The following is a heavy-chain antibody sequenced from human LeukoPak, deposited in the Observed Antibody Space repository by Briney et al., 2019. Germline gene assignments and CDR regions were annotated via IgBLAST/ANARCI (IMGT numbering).Heavy chain of an antibody. J-gene: IGHJ4*02. CDR2: ISAYNGNT. V-gene: IGHV1-18*04. Sequence: GASVKLSCKASGYTFTSYGISWVRQAPGQGLEWMGLISAYNGNTNYAQKLQGRVTMTTDTSTSTAYMELRSLRSDDTAVYYCARDQRYCGSGSYSLGTSGYWGQGTLVTVSS. CDR3: ARDQRYCGSGSYSLGTSGY. CDR1: GYTFTSYG. D-gene: IGHD3-10*01.